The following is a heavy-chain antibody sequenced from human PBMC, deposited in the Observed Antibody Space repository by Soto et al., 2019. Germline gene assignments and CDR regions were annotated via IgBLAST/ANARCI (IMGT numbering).Heavy chain of an antibody. V-gene: IGHV4-34*01. CDR1: GGSFSGYY. CDR2: INHSGST. Sequence: SETLSLTCAVYGGSFSGYYWSWIRQPPGKGLEWIGEINHSGSTNYNPSLKSRVTISVDTSKNQFSLKLSSVTAADTAVYYCARGGLYDILTGYLFDYWGQRTLVTVSS. D-gene: IGHD3-9*01. CDR3: ARGGLYDILTGYLFDY. J-gene: IGHJ4*02.